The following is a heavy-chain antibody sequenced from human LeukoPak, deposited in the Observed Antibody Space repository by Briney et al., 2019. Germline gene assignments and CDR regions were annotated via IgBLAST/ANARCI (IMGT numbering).Heavy chain of an antibody. V-gene: IGHV4-39*01. D-gene: IGHD6-19*01. CDR1: TRSISSSSYY. Sequence: PSETLSLTCPVSTRSISSSSYYCGWIRQPPGNGLGWIGRIYYSGSTYYNPSLKSRVTISVATSKNQFSLKLSSVTAADTAVYYCARQKSGSGWAFNRIYYYGMDVWGQGTTVTVSS. J-gene: IGHJ6*02. CDR3: ARQKSGSGWAFNRIYYYGMDV. CDR2: IYYSGST.